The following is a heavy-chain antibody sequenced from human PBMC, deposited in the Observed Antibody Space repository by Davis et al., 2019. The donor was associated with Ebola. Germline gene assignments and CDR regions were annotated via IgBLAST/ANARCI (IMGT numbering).Heavy chain of an antibody. V-gene: IGHV4-34*01. CDR3: ARGPTTSGLDY. CDR1: GGSISSYY. D-gene: IGHD1-7*01. CDR2: INHSGST. Sequence: SETLSLTCTVSGGSISSYYWSWIRQPPGKGLEWIGEINHSGSTNYNPSLKSRVTISVDTSKNQFSLKLNSVTAADTAVYYCARGPTTSGLDYWGQGTLVTVSS. J-gene: IGHJ4*02.